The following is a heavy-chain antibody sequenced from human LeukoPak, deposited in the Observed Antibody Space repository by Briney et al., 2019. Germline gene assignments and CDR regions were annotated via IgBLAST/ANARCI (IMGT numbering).Heavy chain of an antibody. CDR3: ARDRPYYGDYYYYGMDV. CDR1: GFTFSSYW. J-gene: IGHJ6*02. Sequence: GGSLRLSCAASGFTFSSYWMSWVRQAPGKGLEWVANIKQDGSEKYYVDSVKGRFTISRDNAKNSLYLQMNSLRAEDTAVYYCARDRPYYGDYYYYGMDVWGQGTTVTVSS. CDR2: IKQDGSEK. D-gene: IGHD4-17*01. V-gene: IGHV3-7*01.